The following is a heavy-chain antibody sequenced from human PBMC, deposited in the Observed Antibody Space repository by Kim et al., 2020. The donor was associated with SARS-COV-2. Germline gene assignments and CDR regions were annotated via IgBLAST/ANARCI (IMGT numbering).Heavy chain of an antibody. V-gene: IGHV3-48*02. J-gene: IGHJ4*02. CDR2: ISSSSSTI. D-gene: IGHD3-22*01. CDR1: GFTFSSYS. Sequence: GGSLRLSCAASGFTFSSYSMNWVRQAPGKGLEWVSYISSSSSTIYYADSVKGRFTISRGNAKNSLYLQMNSLRDEDTAVYYCAREIYYYDSSGYGFDYWGQGTLVTVSS. CDR3: AREIYYYDSSGYGFDY.